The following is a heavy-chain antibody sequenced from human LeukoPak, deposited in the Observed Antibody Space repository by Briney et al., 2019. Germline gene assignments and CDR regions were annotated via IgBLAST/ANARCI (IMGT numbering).Heavy chain of an antibody. D-gene: IGHD6-13*01. Sequence: PGGSLRLSCAASGFTFSSYAMSWVRQAPGKGLEWVSAISGSGGSTYYADSVKGRFTISRDNSKNTLYLQMNSLRAEDTAVYYCAKVGWAAAVEGFLNPQPFDYWGQGTLVTVSS. V-gene: IGHV3-23*01. CDR2: ISGSGGST. J-gene: IGHJ4*02. CDR1: GFTFSSYA. CDR3: AKVGWAAAVEGFLNPQPFDY.